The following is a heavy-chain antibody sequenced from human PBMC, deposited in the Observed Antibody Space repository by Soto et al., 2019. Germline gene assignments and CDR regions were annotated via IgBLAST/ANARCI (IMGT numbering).Heavy chain of an antibody. CDR1: GFTFSSYG. CDR3: AANWNWFDP. V-gene: IGHV3-33*01. Sequence: GSLRLSCAASGFTFSSYGMHWVRQAPGKGLEWVAVIWYDGSNKYYADSVKGRFTISRDNSKNALYLQMNSLRAEDTAVYYCAANWNWFDPWGQGTLVTVSS. CDR2: IWYDGSNK. D-gene: IGHD7-27*01. J-gene: IGHJ5*02.